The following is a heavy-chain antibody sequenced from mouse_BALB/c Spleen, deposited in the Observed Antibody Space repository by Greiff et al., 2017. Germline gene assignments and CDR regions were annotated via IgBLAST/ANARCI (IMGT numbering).Heavy chain of an antibody. D-gene: IGHD2-3*01. V-gene: IGHV1-80*01. CDR3: GRLRGGYCHWFAY. Sequence: VQLQQSGAELVRPGSSVTISCKASGYAFSSYWMNWVKQRPGQGLEWIGQIYPGDGDTNYNGKFKGKATLTADKSSSTAYMQLSSLTSEDSAVYLCGRLRGGYCHWFAYWGQGTLVTVSA. CDR2: IYPGDGDT. J-gene: IGHJ3*01. CDR1: GYAFSSYW.